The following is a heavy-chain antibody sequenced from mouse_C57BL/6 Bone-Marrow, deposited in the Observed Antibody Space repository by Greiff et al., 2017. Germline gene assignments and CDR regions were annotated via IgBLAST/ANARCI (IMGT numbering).Heavy chain of an antibody. CDR1: GFPITSGYY. J-gene: IGHJ1*03. CDR3: AGDRSDYYGSSHDWYFDV. Sequence: VKLQESGPGLVKPSQSLFLTCSITGFPITSGYYWIWIRQSPGKPLEWMGYITHSGETFYNPSLQSPISITRETSKNQFFLQLNSVTTEDTAMYYCAGDRSDYYGSSHDWYFDVWGTGTTVTVSS. CDR2: ITHSGET. V-gene: IGHV12-3*01. D-gene: IGHD1-1*01.